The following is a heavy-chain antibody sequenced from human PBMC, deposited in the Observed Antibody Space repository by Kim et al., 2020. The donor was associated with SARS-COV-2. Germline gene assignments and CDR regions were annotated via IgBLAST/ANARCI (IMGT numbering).Heavy chain of an antibody. D-gene: IGHD3-22*01. CDR3: AKDPNFDSESSGYYFQD. J-gene: IGHJ1*01. CDR2: ICGSGCGT. Sequence: GGSLRLSCVASGFTFSSPAMSWVRQAPGKGLEWVSAICGSGCGTYYAGSVKGRFIVSRDNSKNTLYLQINTLRAEDTAVYYCAKDPNFDSESSGYYFQDWGQGTLVTVSS. V-gene: IGHV3-23*01. CDR1: GFTFSSPA.